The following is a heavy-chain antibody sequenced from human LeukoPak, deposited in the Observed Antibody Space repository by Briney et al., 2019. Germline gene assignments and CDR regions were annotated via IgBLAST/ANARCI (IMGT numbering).Heavy chain of an antibody. CDR1: GYTFTSYG. J-gene: IGHJ4*02. CDR3: ARDNRFLHIVGAYSTFDY. CDR2: ISAYNGNT. V-gene: IGHV1-18*01. D-gene: IGHD1-26*01. Sequence: ASVKVSCKASGYTFTSYGISWVRQAPGQGLEWMGWISAYNGNTNYAQKLQGRVTMTTDTSTSTTYMELRSLRSDDTAVYYCARDNRFLHIVGAYSTFDYWGQGTLVTVSS.